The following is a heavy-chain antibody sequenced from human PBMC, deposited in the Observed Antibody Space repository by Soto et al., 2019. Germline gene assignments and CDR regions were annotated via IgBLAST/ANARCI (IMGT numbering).Heavy chain of an antibody. CDR1: GFTFSSYD. Sequence: GSLRLSGAASGFTFSSYDMHWVRQATGKGLEWVSAIGTAGDAYYPGSVKGRFTISRENAKNSLYLQMNSLRAGDTAVYYCARVRGYYDSSGYYYGFDYWGQGTLVTVSS. J-gene: IGHJ4*02. D-gene: IGHD3-22*01. CDR2: IGTAGDA. V-gene: IGHV3-13*01. CDR3: ARVRGYYDSSGYYYGFDY.